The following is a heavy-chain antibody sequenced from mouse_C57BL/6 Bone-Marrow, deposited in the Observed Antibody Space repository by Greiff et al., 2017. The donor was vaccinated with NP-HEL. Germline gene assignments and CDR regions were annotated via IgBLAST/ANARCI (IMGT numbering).Heavy chain of an antibody. V-gene: IGHV5-6*01. CDR3: ARQEGPYAMDY. J-gene: IGHJ4*01. Sequence: EVKLVESGGDLVKPGGSLKLSCAASGFTFSSYGMSWVRQTPDKRLEWVATISSGGSYTYYPDSVKGRFTISRDNAKNTLYLQMSSLKSEDTAMYYCARQEGPYAMDYWGQGTSVTVSS. CDR1: GFTFSSYG. CDR2: ISSGGSYT.